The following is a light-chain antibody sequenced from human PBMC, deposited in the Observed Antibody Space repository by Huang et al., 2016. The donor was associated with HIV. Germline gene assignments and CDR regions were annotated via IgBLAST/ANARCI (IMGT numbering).Light chain of an antibody. CDR1: QDISIW. J-gene: IGKJ5*01. Sequence: DIQMTQSPSSVSASEGDTVTITCRASQDISIWLAWYQQKPREAPTLLIHSASILVSGVPSRFSGSGSGTKFSLTITGLRPDVFATYYCLQADISPRSFGQGTRLDIQ. V-gene: IGKV1-12*01. CDR3: LQADISPRS. CDR2: SAS.